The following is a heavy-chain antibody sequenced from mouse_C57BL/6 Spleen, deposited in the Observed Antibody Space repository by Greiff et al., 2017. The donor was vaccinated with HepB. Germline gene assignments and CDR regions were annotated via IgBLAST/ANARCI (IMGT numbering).Heavy chain of an antibody. Sequence: EVKLVESGAELVRPGSSVKMSCKTSGYTFTSYGINWVKQRPGQGLEWIGYIYIGNGYTEYNEKFKGKATLTSDTSSSTAYMQLSSLTSEDSAIYFCARSHYSNWGEYYFDYWGQGTTLTVSS. CDR1: GYTFTSYG. J-gene: IGHJ2*01. CDR3: ARSHYSNWGEYYFDY. V-gene: IGHV1-58*01. D-gene: IGHD2-5*01. CDR2: IYIGNGYT.